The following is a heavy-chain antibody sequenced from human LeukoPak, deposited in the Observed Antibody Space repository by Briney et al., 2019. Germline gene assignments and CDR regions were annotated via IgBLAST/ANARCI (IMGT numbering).Heavy chain of an antibody. CDR3: AGFFYDNSNAAFNI. Sequence: SVKVSCKASGGTFSNYDFTFTSYAITWVRQAPGQGLEWMGGIIPIYGRADYPQKFQGRVTITADESTRTVTMQLSSLRSEDTAVYYCAGFFYDNSNAAFNIWGQGTVVTVS. CDR1: GGTFSNYDFTFTSYA. J-gene: IGHJ3*02. D-gene: IGHD3-22*01. CDR2: IIPIYGRA. V-gene: IGHV1-69*01.